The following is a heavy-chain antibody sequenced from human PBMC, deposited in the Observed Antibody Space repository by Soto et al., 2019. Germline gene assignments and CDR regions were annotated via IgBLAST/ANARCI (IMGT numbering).Heavy chain of an antibody. Sequence: ASVKVSCKASGYTFTSYGISWVRQAPGQGLEWMGWISAYNGNTNYAQKLLGRVTMTTDTSTSTAYMELRSLRSDDTAVYYCAREDGVTDRSGQYPYNWFGPWGQGTLVTVS. J-gene: IGHJ5*02. CDR2: ISAYNGNT. CDR3: AREDGVTDRSGQYPYNWFGP. V-gene: IGHV1-18*01. D-gene: IGHD3-22*01. CDR1: GYTFTSYG.